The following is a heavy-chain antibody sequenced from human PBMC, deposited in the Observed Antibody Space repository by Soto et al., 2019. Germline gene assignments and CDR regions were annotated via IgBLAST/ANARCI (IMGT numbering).Heavy chain of an antibody. V-gene: IGHV1-8*01. CDR3: ARSTIAARYYFDY. CDR1: GYTFTSYD. CDR2: MNPNSGNT. J-gene: IGHJ4*02. D-gene: IGHD6-13*01. Sequence: ASVKVSCKASGYTFTSYDINWVRQATGQGLEWMGWMNPNSGNTGYAQKFQGRVTMIRNTSISTAYMELSSLRSEDTAVYYCARSTIAARYYFDYWGQGTLVTVSS.